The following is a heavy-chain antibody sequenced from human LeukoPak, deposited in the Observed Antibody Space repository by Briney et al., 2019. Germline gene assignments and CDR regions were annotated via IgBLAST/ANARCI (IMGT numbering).Heavy chain of an antibody. CDR1: GYTFTSYG. Sequence: ASVKVSCKASGYTFTSYGISWVRQAPGQGLEWMGWISAYNGNTNYAQKLQGRVTMTTDTSTSTAYMELSRLRSDDTAVYYCASHTGRARAFDIWGQGTMVTVSS. CDR3: ASHTGRARAFDI. V-gene: IGHV1-18*01. J-gene: IGHJ3*02. CDR2: ISAYNGNT.